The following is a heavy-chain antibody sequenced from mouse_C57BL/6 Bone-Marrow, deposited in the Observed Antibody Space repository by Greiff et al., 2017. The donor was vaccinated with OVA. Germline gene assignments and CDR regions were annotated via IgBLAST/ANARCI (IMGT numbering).Heavy chain of an antibody. CDR3: ARKPAF. Sequence: VQLQQSGPGLVQPSQSLSITCTVSGFSLTSYGVHWVRQSPGKGLEWLGVIWSGGSTDYNAAFISRLSISKDNATSQVFFKMNSLQADDTAIYYCARKPAFWGTGTTVTVSS. CDR1: GFSLTSYG. J-gene: IGHJ1*03. V-gene: IGHV2-2*01. CDR2: IWSGGST.